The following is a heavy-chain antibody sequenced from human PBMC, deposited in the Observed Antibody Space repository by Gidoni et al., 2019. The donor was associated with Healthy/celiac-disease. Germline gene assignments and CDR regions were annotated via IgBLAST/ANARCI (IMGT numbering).Heavy chain of an antibody. J-gene: IGHJ4*02. CDR1: GFTFSSYA. CDR2: ISYDGSNK. CDR3: ASPPQRTYYYDSSGYYYV. Sequence: QVQLVESGVGVVQPGRSLRLSCAASGFTFSSYAMHWVRQAPGKGLEWVAVISYDGSNKYYADSVKGRFTISRDNSKNTLYLQMNSLRAEDTAVYYCASPPQRTYYYDSSGYYYVWGQGTLVTVSS. D-gene: IGHD3-22*01. V-gene: IGHV3-30-3*01.